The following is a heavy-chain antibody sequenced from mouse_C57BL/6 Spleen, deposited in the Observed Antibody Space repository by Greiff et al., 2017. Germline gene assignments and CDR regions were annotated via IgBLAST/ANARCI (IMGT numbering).Heavy chain of an antibody. J-gene: IGHJ2*01. D-gene: IGHD3-3*01. CDR2: ISNDGSN. Sequence: EVQVVESGPGLVKPSPSLSLSCSVTGYSITSGYYWNWIRQFPGNKLEWMGYISNDGSNNYNPSLKNRNSITRDTSKNQFFLKLSSVTTEDTATYYCARDWGTGYYFDYWGQGTTLTVSS. CDR1: GYSITSGYY. V-gene: IGHV3-6*01. CDR3: ARDWGTGYYFDY.